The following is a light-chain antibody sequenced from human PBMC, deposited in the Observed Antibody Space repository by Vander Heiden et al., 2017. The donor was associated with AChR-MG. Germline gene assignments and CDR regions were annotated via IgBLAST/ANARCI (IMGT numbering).Light chain of an antibody. CDR3: QHYNGYPYT. V-gene: IGKV1-5*03. Sequence: DIQMTQSPSTLSASVGDRVTITCRASQSISSWLAWYQQKPGKAPNLLIYKASSLDSGVPSRFSGSGSGTEFTLTVSSLQPDDFATYYCQHYNGYPYTFGQGTKLEIK. CDR1: QSISSW. CDR2: KAS. J-gene: IGKJ2*01.